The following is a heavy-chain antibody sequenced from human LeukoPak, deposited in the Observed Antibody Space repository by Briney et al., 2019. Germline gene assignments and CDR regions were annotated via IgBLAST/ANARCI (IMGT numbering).Heavy chain of an antibody. Sequence: GGSLRLSCAASGFTVNSNYMSWVRPAPGKGLGGVSVIYSGGSTYFADSVKGRFTISRDHSKHTLYLQLNTLRAEDTAVYYCPRGAPAWGDAFDIWGHRTTVTVSS. CDR2: IYSGGST. CDR3: PRGAPAWGDAFDI. V-gene: IGHV3-66*02. D-gene: IGHD7-27*01. CDR1: GFTVNSNY. J-gene: IGHJ3*02.